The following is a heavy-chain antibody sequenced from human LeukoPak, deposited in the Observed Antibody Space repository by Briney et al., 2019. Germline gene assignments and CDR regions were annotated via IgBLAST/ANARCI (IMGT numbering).Heavy chain of an antibody. CDR3: ARDRTYGDYVVESYYGMDV. D-gene: IGHD4-17*01. CDR2: IYYSGST. V-gene: IGHV4-59*01. CDR1: GGSFSGYY. Sequence: SETLSLTCAVYGGSFSGYYWSWNRQPPGKGLEWIGYIYYSGSTNYNPSLKSRVTISVDTSKNQFSLKLSSVTAADTAVYYCARDRTYGDYVVESYYGMDVWGQGTTVTVSS. J-gene: IGHJ6*02.